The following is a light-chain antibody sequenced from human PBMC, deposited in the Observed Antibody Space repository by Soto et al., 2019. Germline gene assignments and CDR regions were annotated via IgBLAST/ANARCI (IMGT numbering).Light chain of an antibody. CDR1: DSYVGSHSL. V-gene: IGLV2-23*02. CDR3: CSYAVSNTYL. J-gene: IGLJ1*01. Sequence: QSVLTQPASVSESPGQSITISCTGTDSYVGSHSLVSWYQLHPGKAPKLMIYEVTKRPSGVTNRFSGSKSGNTASLTIAGLQAEDEADYYCCSYAVSNTYLFGNGTKVTVL. CDR2: EVT.